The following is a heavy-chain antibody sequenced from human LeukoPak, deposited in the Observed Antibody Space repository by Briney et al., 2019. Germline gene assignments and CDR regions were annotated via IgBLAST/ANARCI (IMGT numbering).Heavy chain of an antibody. CDR1: GYTFTRYY. J-gene: IGHJ3*02. V-gene: IGHV1-46*01. D-gene: IGHD3-22*01. Sequence: ASVKVACKASGYTFTRYYMHWVRQAPGQGLEWMGIINPSGGSTSYAQKFQGRVTMTRDMSTSTVYMELSSLRSEDTAVYYCARDREYYYDSSGYYPLGAFDIWGQGTMVTVSS. CDR2: INPSGGST. CDR3: ARDREYYYDSSGYYPLGAFDI.